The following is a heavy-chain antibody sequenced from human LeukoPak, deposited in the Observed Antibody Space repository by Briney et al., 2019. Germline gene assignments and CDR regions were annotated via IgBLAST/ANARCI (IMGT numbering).Heavy chain of an antibody. CDR2: IWYDGSNK. V-gene: IGHV3-33*01. Sequence: GRSLRLSCAASGFTFSSYGMHWVRQAPGKGLEWVAVIWYDGSNKYYADSVKGRFTTSRDNSKNTLYLQMNSPRAEDTAVYYCARDTGYFDYWGQGTLVTVSS. D-gene: IGHD4-17*01. CDR1: GFTFSSYG. CDR3: ARDTGYFDY. J-gene: IGHJ4*02.